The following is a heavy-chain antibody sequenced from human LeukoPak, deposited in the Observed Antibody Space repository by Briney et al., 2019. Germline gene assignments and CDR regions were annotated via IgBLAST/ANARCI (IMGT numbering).Heavy chain of an antibody. CDR1: GYTFTSYD. J-gene: IGHJ4*02. V-gene: IGHV1-18*01. CDR3: ARKGDYWNDGAY. CDR2: ISAYNGNT. Sequence: GASVKVSCKASGYTFTSYDINWVRQATGQGLEWMGWISAYNGNTNYAQKLQGRVTMTTDTSTRTAYMELRSLRSDDTAVYYCARKGDYWNDGAYWGQGTLVTVSS. D-gene: IGHD1-1*01.